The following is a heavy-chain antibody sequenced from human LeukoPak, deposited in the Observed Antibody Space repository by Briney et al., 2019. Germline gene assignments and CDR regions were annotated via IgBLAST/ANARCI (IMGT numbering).Heavy chain of an antibody. V-gene: IGHV4-34*01. D-gene: IGHD5-12*01. J-gene: IGHJ3*02. CDR1: GGSISSYY. Sequence: ETLSLTCTVSGGSISSYYWSWIRQPPGKGLEWIGEINHSGSTNYNPSLKSRVTISVDTSKNQFSLKLSSVTAADTAVYYCARFRYGGYRDAFDIWGQGTMVTVSS. CDR2: INHSGST. CDR3: ARFRYGGYRDAFDI.